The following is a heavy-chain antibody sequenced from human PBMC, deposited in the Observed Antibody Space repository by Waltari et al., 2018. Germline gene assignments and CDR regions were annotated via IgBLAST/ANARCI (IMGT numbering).Heavy chain of an antibody. J-gene: IGHJ4*02. CDR2: INPNSGGT. D-gene: IGHD3-10*01. V-gene: IGHV1-2*02. CDR3: ARIPRRFGEFTPMNYFDY. Sequence: QVQLVQSGAEVKKPGASVKVSCKASGYIFTAYYMHWVRQATGQGLEWMGWINPNSGGTNYAQNFQGRVDMTRDTSINTAYMDLSRLRSDDTAVYYCARIPRRFGEFTPMNYFDYWGQGTLVTVSS. CDR1: GYIFTAYY.